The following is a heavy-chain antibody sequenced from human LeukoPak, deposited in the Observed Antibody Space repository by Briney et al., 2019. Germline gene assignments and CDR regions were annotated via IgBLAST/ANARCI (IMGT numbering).Heavy chain of an antibody. V-gene: IGHV3-11*04. J-gene: IGHJ4*02. CDR1: GFTFTDYY. CDR3: AIGSLVVPAAVEY. CDR2: ISISSTTI. D-gene: IGHD2-2*01. Sequence: PGVSLRLSCAASGFTFTDYYMSWIRQAPGKGLEWASYISISSTTIYYADSVKGRFTFSRDNAKNSLYLQMNSLRDEDTAVYYCAIGSLVVPAAVEYWGQGTLVTVPS.